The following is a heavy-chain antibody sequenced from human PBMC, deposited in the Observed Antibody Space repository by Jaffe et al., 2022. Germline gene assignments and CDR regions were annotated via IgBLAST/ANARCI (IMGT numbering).Heavy chain of an antibody. V-gene: IGHV4-4*02. CDR1: GGSISSSNW. D-gene: IGHD6-19*01. CDR2: IYHSGST. J-gene: IGHJ4*02. CDR3: ARKPFQQWLVPYYFDY. Sequence: QVQLQESGPGLVKPSGTLSLTCAVSGGSISSSNWWSWIRQPPGKGLEWIGQIYHSGSTNYNPSLKSRVTISVDKSKNQFSLKLSSVTAADTAVYYCARKPFQQWLVPYYFDYWGQGTLVTVSS.